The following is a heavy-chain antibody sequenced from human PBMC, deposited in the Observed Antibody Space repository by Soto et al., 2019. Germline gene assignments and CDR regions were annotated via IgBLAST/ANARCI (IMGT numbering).Heavy chain of an antibody. D-gene: IGHD6-13*01. J-gene: IGHJ4*02. CDR3: ARRPYDSDRAAAGTIDY. V-gene: IGHV4-4*02. CDR2: IYHSGST. CDR1: GGSISSSNW. Sequence: PSETLSLTCAVSGGSISSSNWWSWVRQPPGKGLEWIGEIYHSGSTNYNPSLKSRVTISVDKSKNQFSLKLSSVTAADTAVYYCARRPYDSDRAAAGTIDYWGQGTLVTV.